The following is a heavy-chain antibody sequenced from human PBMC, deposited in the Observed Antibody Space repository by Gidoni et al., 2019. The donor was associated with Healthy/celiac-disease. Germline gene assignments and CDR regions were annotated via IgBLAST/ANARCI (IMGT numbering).Heavy chain of an antibody. CDR3: AREDIVLPPGSDDLSYYYYGMDV. Sequence: QVQLQESGPGLVKPSETLSLTCTVPGGSISSYYCSWIRQPAGKGLEWIGRIYTSGSTNYNPSLKSRVTMSVDTSKNQFSLKLSSVTAADTAVYYCAREDIVLPPGSDDLSYYYYGMDVWGQGTTVTVSS. J-gene: IGHJ6*02. CDR2: IYTSGST. CDR1: GGSISSYY. D-gene: IGHD2-8*01. V-gene: IGHV4-4*07.